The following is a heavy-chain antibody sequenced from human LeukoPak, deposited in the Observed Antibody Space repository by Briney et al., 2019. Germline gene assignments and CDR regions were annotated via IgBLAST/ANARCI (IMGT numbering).Heavy chain of an antibody. V-gene: IGHV4-31*03. CDR3: ARDPSGYFNY. CDR1: GGSISSGGYY. D-gene: IGHD3-22*01. J-gene: IGHJ4*02. CDR2: TYYSGST. Sequence: PSETLSLTCTVSGGSISSGGYYWSWIRQHPGKGLEWIGYTYYSGSTYYNPSLKSRVTISVDTSKNQFSLKLSSVTAADTAVYYCARDPSGYFNYWSQGTLATVSS.